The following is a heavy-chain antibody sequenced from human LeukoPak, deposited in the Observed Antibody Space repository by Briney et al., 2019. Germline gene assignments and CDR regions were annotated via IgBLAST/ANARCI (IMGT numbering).Heavy chain of an antibody. D-gene: IGHD3-22*01. CDR2: INVEGTTS. J-gene: IGHJ4*02. CDR1: GFSFSNYW. V-gene: IGHV3-74*01. Sequence: GGSLRLSCAASGFSFSNYWMHWVRHAPGEGLVWISRINVEGTTSTYADSVKGRFTISRDNAKNTLYLQMNSLRAEDTAVYYWARSDYYDSRGYYYGYWGQGTLVTVSS. CDR3: ARSDYYDSRGYYYGY.